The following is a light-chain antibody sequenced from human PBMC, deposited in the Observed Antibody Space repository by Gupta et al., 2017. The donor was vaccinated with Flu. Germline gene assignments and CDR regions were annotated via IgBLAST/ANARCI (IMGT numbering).Light chain of an antibody. CDR1: QSISSY. Sequence: DIQMTQSPSSLSASVGDRVTITCRASQSISSYLNWYQQKPGKAPKLLIYAASSLQSGVPSRFSGSGSGTEFTLTISSLQPEDFATYYCQQSYRTPSTFGPGTKVDIK. CDR3: QQSYRTPST. CDR2: AAS. V-gene: IGKV1-39*01. J-gene: IGKJ3*01.